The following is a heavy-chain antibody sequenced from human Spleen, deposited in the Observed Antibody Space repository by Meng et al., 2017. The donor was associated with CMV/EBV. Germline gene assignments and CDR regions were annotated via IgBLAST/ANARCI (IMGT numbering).Heavy chain of an antibody. V-gene: IGHV1-69*02. CDR1: GGTFSSYT. CDR3: ARGASRDCSSTSCPLDV. CDR2: IIPILGIA. Sequence: SVKVSCKASGGTFSSYTISWVRQAPGQGLEWMGRIIPILGIANYAQKFQGRVTITADKSTSTAYMELSSLRSEDTAVYYCARGASRDCSSTSCPLDVWGQGTTVTVSS. J-gene: IGHJ6*02. D-gene: IGHD2-2*01.